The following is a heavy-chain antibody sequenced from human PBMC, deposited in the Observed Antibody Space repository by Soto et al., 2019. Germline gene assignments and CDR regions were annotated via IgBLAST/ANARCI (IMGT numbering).Heavy chain of an antibody. J-gene: IGHJ4*02. CDR3: AKEDYSDSSRYYALGY. V-gene: IGHV3-23*01. CDR2: ISGSADSA. CDR1: GFTFNNYA. Sequence: PGGSLRLSCAASGFTFNNYAMSWVRQAPGKGLEWVSIISGSADSAYYADSVKGRFTISRDNSKSTLYLQMNSLRAEDTAVYYCAKEDYSDSSRYYALGYWGQGTLVTVSS. D-gene: IGHD3-22*01.